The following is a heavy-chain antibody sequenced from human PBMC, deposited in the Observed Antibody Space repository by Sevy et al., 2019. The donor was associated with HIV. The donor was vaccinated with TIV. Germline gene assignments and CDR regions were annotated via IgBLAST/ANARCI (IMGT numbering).Heavy chain of an antibody. V-gene: IGHV3-23*01. CDR1: GFIFNKYD. Sequence: GGSLRLSCGATGFIFNKYDMNWVRQAPGMGLAWVSGINDNGEKTYYTDTVKGRFTISRDNSRNTLYLQMDNLRAEDAAVYYCAKGDYGGNSGHFDSWGQGTLVTVSS. CDR3: AKGDYGGNSGHFDS. D-gene: IGHD4-17*01. CDR2: INDNGEKT. J-gene: IGHJ4*02.